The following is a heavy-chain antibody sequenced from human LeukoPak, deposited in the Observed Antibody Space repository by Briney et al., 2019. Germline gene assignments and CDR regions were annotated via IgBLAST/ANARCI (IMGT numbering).Heavy chain of an antibody. J-gene: IGHJ4*02. CDR3: AKDRTGSSRPYYFDY. CDR1: GFTFSSYA. Sequence: PGGSLRLSCAASGFTFSSYAMSWVRQAPGKGLEWVSAISGSGGSTYYADSVKGRFTISRDNSKNTLYLQMNSLRAEDTAVYYCAKDRTGSSRPYYFDYWGQGTLVTVSS. CDR2: ISGSGGST. D-gene: IGHD1-14*01. V-gene: IGHV3-23*01.